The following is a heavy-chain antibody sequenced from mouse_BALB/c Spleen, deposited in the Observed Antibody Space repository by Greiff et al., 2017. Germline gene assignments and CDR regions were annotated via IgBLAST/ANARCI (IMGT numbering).Heavy chain of an antibody. V-gene: IGHV1S19*01. D-gene: IGHD2-1*01. CDR3: ARGEGNPAWFAY. CDR1: GFNIKDTY. CDR2: IFPGSGNT. J-gene: IGHJ3*01. Sequence: QVQLQQSGAELVKPGASVKLSCTASGFNIKDTYMHWVKQRPGQGLEWIGWIFPGSGNTKYNEKFKGKATLTADTSSSTAYMQLSSLTSEDSAVYFCARGEGNPAWFAYWGQGTLVTVSA.